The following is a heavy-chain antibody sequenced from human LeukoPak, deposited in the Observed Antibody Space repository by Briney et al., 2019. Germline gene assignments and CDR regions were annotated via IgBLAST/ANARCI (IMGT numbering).Heavy chain of an antibody. CDR1: GGSISSYY. Sequence: SETLSLTCTVSGGSISSYYWSWIRQPAGKGLEWIGRIYTSGSTDYNPSLKSRVTMSVDTSKNQFSLKLSSVTAADTAVYYCARDPLYYYGSGSWGNWFDPWGQGTLVTVSS. V-gene: IGHV4-4*07. D-gene: IGHD3-10*01. CDR2: IYTSGST. J-gene: IGHJ5*02. CDR3: ARDPLYYYGSGSWGNWFDP.